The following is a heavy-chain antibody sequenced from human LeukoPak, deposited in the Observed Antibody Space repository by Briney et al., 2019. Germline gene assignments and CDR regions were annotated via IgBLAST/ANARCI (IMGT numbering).Heavy chain of an antibody. V-gene: IGHV1-2*02. CDR1: GSTFTGYY. CDR3: ARVTGVLRYFDWLSYRRGSFDY. CDR2: INPNSGGT. Sequence: GASVKVSCKASGSTFTGYYMHWVRQAPGQGLEWMGWINPNSGGTNYAQKFQGRVTMTRDTSISTAYMELSRLRSDDTAVYYCARVTGVLRYFDWLSYRRGSFDYWGQGTLVTVSS. D-gene: IGHD3-9*01. J-gene: IGHJ4*02.